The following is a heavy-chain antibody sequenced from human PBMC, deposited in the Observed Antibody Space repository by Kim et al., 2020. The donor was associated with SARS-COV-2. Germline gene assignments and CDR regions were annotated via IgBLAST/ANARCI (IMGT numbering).Heavy chain of an antibody. D-gene: IGHD5-18*01. Sequence: GGSLRLSCAASGFTFSSYSMNWVRQAPGKGLEWVSSISSSSSYIYYADSVKGRFTISRDNAKNSLYLQMNSLRAEDTAVYYCAREVYGDTAMVLQYFDYWGQGTLVTVSS. J-gene: IGHJ4*02. CDR2: ISSSSSYI. CDR1: GFTFSSYS. CDR3: AREVYGDTAMVLQYFDY. V-gene: IGHV3-21*01.